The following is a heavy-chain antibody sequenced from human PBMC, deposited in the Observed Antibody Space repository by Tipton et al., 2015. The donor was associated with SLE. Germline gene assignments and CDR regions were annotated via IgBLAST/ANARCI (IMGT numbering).Heavy chain of an antibody. Sequence: LRLSCTVSGGSISSYYWSWIRQPPGKGLEWIGDIYYSGSTNYNPSPKSRVTISVDTPKNQFSLKLSSVTAADTAMYYCASIGGSSFDYWGQGTLVTVSS. CDR2: IYYSGST. CDR3: ASIGGSSFDY. D-gene: IGHD2-15*01. CDR1: GGSISSYY. V-gene: IGHV4-59*08. J-gene: IGHJ4*02.